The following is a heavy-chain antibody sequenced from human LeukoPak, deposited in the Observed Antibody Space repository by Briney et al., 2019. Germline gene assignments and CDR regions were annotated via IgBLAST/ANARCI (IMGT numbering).Heavy chain of an antibody. Sequence: SETLSLTCTVSGGSISSYYWSWIRQPPGKGLEWIGEINHSGSTNYNPSLKSRVTISVDTSKNQFSLKLSSVTAADTAVYYCARGGIAVYYFDYWGQGTLVTVSS. D-gene: IGHD6-19*01. J-gene: IGHJ4*02. CDR2: INHSGST. CDR3: ARGGIAVYYFDY. CDR1: GGSISSYY. V-gene: IGHV4-34*01.